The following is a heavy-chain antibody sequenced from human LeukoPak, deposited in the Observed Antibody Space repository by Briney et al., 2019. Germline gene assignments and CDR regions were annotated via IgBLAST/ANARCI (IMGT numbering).Heavy chain of an antibody. CDR2: IYHTGST. J-gene: IGHJ3*02. CDR1: GHSIINSFY. V-gene: IGHV4-38-2*02. D-gene: IGHD1-26*01. CDR3: ARHVIVGATAFDI. Sequence: SETLSLTCTVSGHSIINSFYWGWIRQPPGKGLEWIGSIYHTGSTYYNPSLKSRLTISVDTSKNQFSLKLSSVTAADTAVYYCARHVIVGATAFDIWGQGTMVIVSS.